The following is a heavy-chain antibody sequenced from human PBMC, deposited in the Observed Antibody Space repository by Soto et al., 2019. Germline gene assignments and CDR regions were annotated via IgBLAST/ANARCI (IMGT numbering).Heavy chain of an antibody. D-gene: IGHD5-18*01. Sequence: QVQLVQSGAEVKKPGSSVKVTCKASGGTFSSNAISWVRQAPGQGLEWMGGIITIFGTAHYAQKFQGRVTITADESTSTASMELSSLKSEDTDVYYYASDFRGYTSAPLFDFEFWGQGTLVTVSS. J-gene: IGHJ4*02. CDR3: ASDFRGYTSAPLFDFEF. V-gene: IGHV1-69*12. CDR1: GGTFSSNA. CDR2: IITIFGTA.